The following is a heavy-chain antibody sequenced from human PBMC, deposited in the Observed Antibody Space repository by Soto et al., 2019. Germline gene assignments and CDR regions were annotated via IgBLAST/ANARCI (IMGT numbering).Heavy chain of an antibody. CDR1: GFSFISLA. V-gene: IGHV3-23*01. D-gene: IGHD2-21*02. J-gene: IGHJ4*02. CDR2: ISGRGVDT. Sequence: GGSLRLSCASSGFSFISLAMSWVRQAPGKGLEWVSSISGRGVDTLYADSVKGRFTISRDNSRNTLYLQVNSLRAEDTAVYYCAKDQTDVTLFDYWGQGTLVTVSS. CDR3: AKDQTDVTLFDY.